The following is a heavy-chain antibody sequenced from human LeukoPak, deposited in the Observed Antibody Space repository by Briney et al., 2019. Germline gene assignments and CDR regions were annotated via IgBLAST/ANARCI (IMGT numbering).Heavy chain of an antibody. D-gene: IGHD6-19*01. Sequence: GASVKVSCKASGYTFTSYGISWVRQAPGQGLEWMGWISAYNGNTNYAQKLQGRVTMTTDTSTSTAYMELRSLRSEDTAMYYCARDGAQWLVTFVFDYWGQGTLVTVSS. V-gene: IGHV1-18*01. CDR1: GYTFTSYG. CDR3: ARDGAQWLVTFVFDY. J-gene: IGHJ4*02. CDR2: ISAYNGNT.